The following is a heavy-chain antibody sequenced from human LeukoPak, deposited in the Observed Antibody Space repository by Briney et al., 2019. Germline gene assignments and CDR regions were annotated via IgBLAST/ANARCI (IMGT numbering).Heavy chain of an antibody. V-gene: IGHV1-18*04. CDR3: ARAQMAAAGPPIWFDP. J-gene: IGHJ5*02. CDR1: GYTFTGYY. Sequence: ASVKVSCKASGYTFTGYYMHWVRQAPGQGLEWMGWISAYNGNTNYAQKLQGRVTMTTDTSTSTAYMELRSLRSDDTAVYYCARAQMAAAGPPIWFDPWGQGTLVTVSS. D-gene: IGHD6-13*01. CDR2: ISAYNGNT.